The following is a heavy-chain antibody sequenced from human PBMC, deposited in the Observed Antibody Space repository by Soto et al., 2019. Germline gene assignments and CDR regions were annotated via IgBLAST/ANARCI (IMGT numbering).Heavy chain of an antibody. Sequence: SVKVSCKASGGTFSSYAISWVRQAPGQGLEWMGGIIPIFGTANYAQKIQGRVTITADESTSTAYMELSSLRSEDTAVYYCARPYDSSGYYSYYYYGMDVWGQGTTVTVSS. D-gene: IGHD3-22*01. CDR1: GGTFSSYA. CDR3: ARPYDSSGYYSYYYYGMDV. J-gene: IGHJ6*02. V-gene: IGHV1-69*13. CDR2: IIPIFGTA.